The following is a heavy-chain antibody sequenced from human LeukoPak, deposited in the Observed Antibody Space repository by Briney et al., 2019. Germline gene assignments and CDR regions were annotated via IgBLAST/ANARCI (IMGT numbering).Heavy chain of an antibody. CDR2: IKEDGSEK. CDR1: GITFSNSR. CDR3: ARGGGSGSYYKRELDY. D-gene: IGHD3-10*01. J-gene: IGHJ4*02. Sequence: GSLRLSCSASGITFSNSRMCWVRQAPGKGLEWVANIKEDGSEKYYVNSVKGRFTISRDNAKNSLYLQMNSLRAEDTAVYYCARGGGSGSYYKRELDYWGQGTLVTVSS. V-gene: IGHV3-7*01.